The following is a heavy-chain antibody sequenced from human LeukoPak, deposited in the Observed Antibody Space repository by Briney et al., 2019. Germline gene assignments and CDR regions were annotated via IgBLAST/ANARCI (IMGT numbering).Heavy chain of an antibody. J-gene: IGHJ6*02. CDR1: GGSINYYY. CDR2: INHSGST. V-gene: IGHV4-34*01. Sequence: SETLSLTCTVSGGSINYYYWMWIRQPPGKGLEWIGEINHSGSTNYNPSLKSRVTISVDTSKNQFSLKLSSVTAADTAVYYCARGDPPTRLLWFGELLYYYYGMDVWGQGTTVTVSS. CDR3: ARGDPPTRLLWFGELLYYYYGMDV. D-gene: IGHD3-10*01.